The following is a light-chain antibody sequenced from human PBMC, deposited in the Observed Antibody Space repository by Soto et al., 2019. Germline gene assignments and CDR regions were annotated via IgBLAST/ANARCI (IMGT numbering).Light chain of an antibody. Sequence: QSALTQPPSASGSPGQSVTISCTGTSSGVGGYNYVSWYQQHPGKAPKLMIYEVSERPSGVPDRFSGSKSGNTASLTVSGLQAEDEADYYCSSYAGSNNWVFGGGTKLTVL. CDR2: EVS. CDR3: SSYAGSNNWV. V-gene: IGLV2-8*01. CDR1: SSGVGGYNY. J-gene: IGLJ3*02.